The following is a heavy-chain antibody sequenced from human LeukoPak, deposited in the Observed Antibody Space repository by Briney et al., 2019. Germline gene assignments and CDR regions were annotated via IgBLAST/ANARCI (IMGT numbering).Heavy chain of an antibody. Sequence: GESLKISCKGSGYSFTSYWIGWVRPMPGKGLEWMGIIYPGDSDTRYSPSFQGQVTISADKSISTAYLQWSSLKASDTAMYYCARAKGYSGYYDYVWGSYPYYFDYWGQGTLVTVSS. V-gene: IGHV5-51*01. CDR2: IYPGDSDT. D-gene: IGHD3-16*01. J-gene: IGHJ4*02. CDR3: ARAKGYSGYYDYVWGSYPYYFDY. CDR1: GYSFTSYW.